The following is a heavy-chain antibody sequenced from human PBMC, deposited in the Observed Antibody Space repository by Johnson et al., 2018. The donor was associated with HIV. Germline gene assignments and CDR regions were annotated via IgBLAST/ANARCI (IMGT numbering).Heavy chain of an antibody. D-gene: IGHD6-13*01. J-gene: IGHJ3*02. V-gene: IGHV3-30*04. Sequence: QVQVVESGGGLIQPGRSLRLSCAASGLTFSSYAMHWVRQAPGKGLEWVADISSDGSNEYYADFVKGRFTISRDNSKNTLNLQMNSLRAGDTAVYYCARHKGQQYDTFDIWGQGTMVTVSS. CDR2: ISSDGSNE. CDR1: GLTFSSYA. CDR3: ARHKGQQYDTFDI.